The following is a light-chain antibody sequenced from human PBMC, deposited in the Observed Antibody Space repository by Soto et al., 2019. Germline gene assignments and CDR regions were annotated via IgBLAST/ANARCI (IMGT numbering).Light chain of an antibody. Sequence: QSALTQPASVSGSPGQSITISGTGTSSDVGGYNYVSWYQQHPGKAPKLMIYDVSNRPSGVSNRFSGSKSGNTASLTISGLQAEDEADYYCSSYTSSSTLHVFGTGTKLTVL. V-gene: IGLV2-14*01. J-gene: IGLJ1*01. CDR2: DVS. CDR1: SSDVGGYNY. CDR3: SSYTSSSTLHV.